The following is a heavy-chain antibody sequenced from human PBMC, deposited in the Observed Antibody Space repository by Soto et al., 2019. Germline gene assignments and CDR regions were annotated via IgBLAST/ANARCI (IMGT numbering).Heavy chain of an antibody. CDR3: ARDPIFTLKLVRFDY. CDR2: INPSGGST. J-gene: IGHJ4*01. V-gene: IGHV1-46*03. CDR1: GYTFTSYY. Sequence: KVSCKASGYTFTSYYMHWVRQAPGQGLEWMGIINPSGGSTSYAQKFQGRVTMTRDTSTSTVYMELSSLRSEDTAVYYCARDPIFTLKLVRFDYWGLGTLVTVSS. D-gene: IGHD3-3*01.